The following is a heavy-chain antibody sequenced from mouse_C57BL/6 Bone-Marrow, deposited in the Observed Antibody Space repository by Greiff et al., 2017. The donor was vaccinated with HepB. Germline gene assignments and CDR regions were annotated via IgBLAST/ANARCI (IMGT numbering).Heavy chain of an antibody. CDR2: INPNNGGT. CDR3: ARRITTVVGPFFDY. Sequence: EVKVVESGPELVKPGASVKIPCKASGYTFTDYNMDWVKQSHGKSLEWIGDINPNNGGTIYNQKFKGKATLTVDKSSSTAYMELRSLTSEDTAVYYCARRITTVVGPFFDYWGQGTTLTVSS. J-gene: IGHJ2*01. V-gene: IGHV1-18*01. CDR1: GYTFTDYN. D-gene: IGHD1-1*01.